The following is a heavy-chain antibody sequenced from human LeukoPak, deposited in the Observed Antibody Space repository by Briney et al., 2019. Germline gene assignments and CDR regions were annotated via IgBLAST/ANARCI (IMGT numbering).Heavy chain of an antibody. Sequence: EASVKVSCKASGYTFTSYAMHWVRQAPGQRLEWMGWINAGNGNTKYSQKFQGRVTITRDTSASTTYMELSSLRSEDTAVYYCARVAMGGHGSDPYFDYWGQGTLVTVSS. V-gene: IGHV1-3*01. CDR2: INAGNGNT. D-gene: IGHD5-18*01. CDR3: ARVAMGGHGSDPYFDY. J-gene: IGHJ4*02. CDR1: GYTFTSYA.